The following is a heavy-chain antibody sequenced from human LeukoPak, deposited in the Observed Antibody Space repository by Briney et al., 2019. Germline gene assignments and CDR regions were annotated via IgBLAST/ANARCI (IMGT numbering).Heavy chain of an antibody. V-gene: IGHV4-59*01. J-gene: IGHJ4*02. CDR3: ARDSGQQLVPNYLYDY. CDR2: IYYSGST. Sequence: SETLSLTCTVSGGSISSYYWSWIRQPPGKGLEWIGYIYYSGSTNYNPSLKSRVTISVDTSKNQFSLKLSSVTAADTAVYYCARDSGQQLVPNYLYDYWGQGTLVTVSS. D-gene: IGHD6-6*01. CDR1: GGSISSYY.